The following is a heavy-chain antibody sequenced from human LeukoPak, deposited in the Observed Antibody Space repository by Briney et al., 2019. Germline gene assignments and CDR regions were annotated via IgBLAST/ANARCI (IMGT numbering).Heavy chain of an antibody. Sequence: GGSLRLSCAASGFTFSDYYMSWIRQAPGKGLEWVAAISYGGSDKYYADSVKGRFTISRDNAKNTLCLQMNSLRAEDTAVYYCARGGGTRFRGFDPWGQGTLVTVSS. CDR1: GFTFSDYY. D-gene: IGHD1-7*01. CDR3: ARGGGTRFRGFDP. CDR2: ISYGGSDK. J-gene: IGHJ5*02. V-gene: IGHV3-30-3*01.